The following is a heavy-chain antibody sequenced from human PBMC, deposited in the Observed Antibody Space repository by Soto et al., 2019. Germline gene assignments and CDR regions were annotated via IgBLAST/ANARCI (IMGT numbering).Heavy chain of an antibody. D-gene: IGHD2-2*01. V-gene: IGHV3-21*01. CDR1: GFTFISYS. J-gene: IGHJ4*02. Sequence: GGSLRLSCAASGFTFISYSMNWVRQATGKGLEWVSSISSSSSYIYYADSVKGRFTISRDNAKNSLYLQMNSLRAEDTAVYYCARDYLGYCSSTSCPPAGYWGQGTLVTVSS. CDR3: ARDYLGYCSSTSCPPAGY. CDR2: ISSSSSYI.